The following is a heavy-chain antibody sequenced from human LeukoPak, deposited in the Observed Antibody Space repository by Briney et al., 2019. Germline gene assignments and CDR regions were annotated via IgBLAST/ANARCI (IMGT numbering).Heavy chain of an antibody. CDR2: IYTSGST. Sequence: PSKTLSLTCTVSGGSISSYYWSWIRQPAGKGLEWIGRIYTSGSTNYNPSLKSRVTMSVDTSKNQFSLKLSSVTAADTAVYYCARDYRYSTLYYYMDVWGKGTTVTVSS. J-gene: IGHJ6*03. V-gene: IGHV4-4*07. CDR1: GGSISSYY. D-gene: IGHD6-13*01. CDR3: ARDYRYSTLYYYMDV.